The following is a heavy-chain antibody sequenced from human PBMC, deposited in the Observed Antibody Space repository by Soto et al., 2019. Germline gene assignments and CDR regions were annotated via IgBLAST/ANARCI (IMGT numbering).Heavy chain of an antibody. J-gene: IGHJ4*02. CDR1: GDSLTSHSYY. Sequence: PSETLSLTCTVSGDSLTSHSYYWTWVRQPPGKGLEWIGNIYYTGNANYNPSLTGRVTLSVDTSRNQFSLRLTSVTTADTAVYYCARGPSLSNYADYWGQGTLVTVSS. V-gene: IGHV4-61*01. D-gene: IGHD4-4*01. CDR3: ARGPSLSNYADY. CDR2: IYYTGNA.